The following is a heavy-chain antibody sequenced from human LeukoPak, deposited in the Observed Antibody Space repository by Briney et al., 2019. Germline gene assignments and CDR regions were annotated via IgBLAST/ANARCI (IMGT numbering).Heavy chain of an antibody. Sequence: PGGSLRLSCAASGFTFDDYAMHWVRQAPGKGLEWVSGICASGRCTFYAAPVRGRFTVSRDNFKNSLYLQMNNLRAEDTAVYYCAKYINVPGTQLLGDYWGQGALVTVSS. CDR1: GFTFDDYA. V-gene: IGHV3-23*01. D-gene: IGHD1-1*01. J-gene: IGHJ4*02. CDR3: AKYINVPGTQLLGDY. CDR2: ICASGRCT.